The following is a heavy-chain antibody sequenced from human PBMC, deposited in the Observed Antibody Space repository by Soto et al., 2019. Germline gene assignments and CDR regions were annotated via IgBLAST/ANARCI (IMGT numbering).Heavy chain of an antibody. V-gene: IGHV1-24*01. CDR3: ATPSSGWYQGGAFDI. CDR1: GYTLTELS. J-gene: IGHJ3*02. Sequence: ASVKVSCKVSGYTLTELSMHWVRQAPGRGLEWMGGFDPEDGETINAQKFQGRVTMTEDTSTDTAYMELSSLRPEDTAVYYCATPSSGWYQGGAFDIWGQGTMVTVSS. D-gene: IGHD6-19*01. CDR2: FDPEDGET.